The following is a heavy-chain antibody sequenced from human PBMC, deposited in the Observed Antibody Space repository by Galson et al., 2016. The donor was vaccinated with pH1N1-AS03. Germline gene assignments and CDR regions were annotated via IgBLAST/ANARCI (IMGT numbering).Heavy chain of an antibody. CDR3: ARFQTVGGKFDF. CDR1: GTSIGGDF. Sequence: SETLSLTCSVSGTSIGGDFWSWIRQSPGRGLEWIGHSLHNGNSIYNPSLKSRVTISGDTSTNEASLKLSSVTAADTAFYYCARFQTVGGKFDFWGRGAQVTVSS. CDR2: SLHNGNS. J-gene: IGHJ4*02. D-gene: IGHD1-26*01. V-gene: IGHV4-59*01.